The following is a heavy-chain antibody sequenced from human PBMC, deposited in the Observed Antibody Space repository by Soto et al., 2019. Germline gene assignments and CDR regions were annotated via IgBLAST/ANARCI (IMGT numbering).Heavy chain of an antibody. CDR2: IHSSGTT. CDR3: ARDRIIGTSYSDY. J-gene: IGHJ4*02. D-gene: IGHD1-7*01. Sequence: SETLSLTCTVSSGSINSFYWAWMRQPAGKGLEWIGRIHSSGTTNYNPSLSSRVTMSVDPSKNQFSLRLTSVTAADTAVYYCARDRIIGTSYSDYWGQGILDTVAS. V-gene: IGHV4-4*07. CDR1: SGSINSFY.